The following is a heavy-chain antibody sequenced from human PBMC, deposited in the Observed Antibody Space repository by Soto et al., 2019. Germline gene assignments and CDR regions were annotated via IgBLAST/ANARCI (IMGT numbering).Heavy chain of an antibody. CDR3: ARDGGVYDYSPFDY. D-gene: IGHD4-4*01. Sequence: QVQLVQSGAEVKKPGSSVKVSCKASGGTFSSYVISWVRQAPGQGLEWMGGIIPIFGTANYAQKFQGRVTMTADESTSTAYMELSSLRSEDTAVYYCARDGGVYDYSPFDYWGQGTLVTVSS. CDR1: GGTFSSYV. J-gene: IGHJ4*02. CDR2: IIPIFGTA. V-gene: IGHV1-69*12.